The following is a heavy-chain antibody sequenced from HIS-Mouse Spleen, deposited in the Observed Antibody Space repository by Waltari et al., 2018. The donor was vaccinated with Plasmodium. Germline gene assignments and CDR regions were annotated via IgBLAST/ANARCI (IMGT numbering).Heavy chain of an antibody. CDR1: GGSISSGGYY. CDR3: ARWVGNWFDP. D-gene: IGHD1-26*01. J-gene: IGHJ5*02. V-gene: IGHV4-31*03. Sequence: QVQLQESGPGLVKPSQTLSLTCSVSGGSISSGGYYWSWIRQHPGKGLEWIGYIYYSGSNYYNPSLKSRVTISVDTSKNQFSLKVNSVTAADTAVYYCARWVGNWFDPWGQGTLVTVSS. CDR2: IYYSGSN.